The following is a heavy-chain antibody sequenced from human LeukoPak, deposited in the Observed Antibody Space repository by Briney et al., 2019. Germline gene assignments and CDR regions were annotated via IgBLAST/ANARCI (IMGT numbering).Heavy chain of an antibody. J-gene: IGHJ4*02. CDR2: ISGSGGSK. V-gene: IGHV3-23*01. CDR1: GFTFSSYA. CDR3: AKDRGIAAAGLEVVS. D-gene: IGHD6-13*01. Sequence: PGESLRLSCAASGFTFSSYAMSWVRQAPGKGLQWVSAISGSGGSKYYADSVKGRLTISRDNSKNTLYLQMNSLRAEDTAVYYCAKDRGIAAAGLEVVSWGQGTLVTVSS.